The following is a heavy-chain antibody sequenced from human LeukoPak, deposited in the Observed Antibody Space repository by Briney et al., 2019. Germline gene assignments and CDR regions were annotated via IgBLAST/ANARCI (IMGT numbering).Heavy chain of an antibody. Sequence: PSETLSLTCTVSGGSISSSYWSWIRQPPGKGLEWIGEINHSGSTNYNPSLKSRVTISVDTSKNQFSLKLSSVTAADTAVCYCARIGYYYYYMDVWGKGTTVTISS. J-gene: IGHJ6*03. V-gene: IGHV4-34*01. CDR2: INHSGST. CDR1: GGSISSSY. CDR3: ARIGYYYYYMDV.